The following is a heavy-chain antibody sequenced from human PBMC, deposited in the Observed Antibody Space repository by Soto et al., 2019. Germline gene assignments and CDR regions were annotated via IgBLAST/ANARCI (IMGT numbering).Heavy chain of an antibody. V-gene: IGHV4-59*08. CDR1: GGSISSYY. Sequence: SETLSLTCTVSGGSISSYYWSWIRQPPGKGLEWIGYIYYSGSTNYNPSLKSRVTISVDTSKNQFSLKLSSVTAADTAVYYCARHSTPLDPQYYFDYWGQGTLVTVSS. J-gene: IGHJ4*02. CDR3: ARHSTPLDPQYYFDY. CDR2: IYYSGST.